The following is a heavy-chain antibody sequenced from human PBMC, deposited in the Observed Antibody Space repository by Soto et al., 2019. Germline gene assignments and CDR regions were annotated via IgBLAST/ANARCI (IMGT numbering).Heavy chain of an antibody. Sequence: TSETLSLTCTVSGGSVSSGSYYWSWIRQPPGKGLEWIGYIYYSGSTNYNTSLKSRVTISVDTSKNQFSLKLSSVTAADTAVYYCARDNIPSTVTTGLLVLKPHVQHWFDPWGQGTLVTVSS. J-gene: IGHJ5*02. CDR2: IYYSGST. D-gene: IGHD4-4*01. CDR1: GGSVSSGSYY. CDR3: ARDNIPSTVTTGLLVLKPHVQHWFDP. V-gene: IGHV4-61*01.